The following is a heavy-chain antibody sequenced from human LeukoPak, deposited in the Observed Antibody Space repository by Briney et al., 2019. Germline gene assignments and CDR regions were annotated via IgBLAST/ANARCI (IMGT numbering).Heavy chain of an antibody. J-gene: IGHJ6*02. V-gene: IGHV3-30*03. CDR2: ISYDGSNK. D-gene: IGHD3-10*01. CDR3: AREWFGETEYYYGMDV. CDR1: GFTFSSYG. Sequence: GGSLRLSCAASGFTFSSYGMHWVRQAPGKGLEWVAVISYDGSNKYYADSVKGRFTISRDNSKNTLYLQMNSLRAEDTAVYYCAREWFGETEYYYGMDVWGQGTTVTVSS.